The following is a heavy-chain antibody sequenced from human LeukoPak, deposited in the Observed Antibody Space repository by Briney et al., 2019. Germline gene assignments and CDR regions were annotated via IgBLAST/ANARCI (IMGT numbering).Heavy chain of an antibody. CDR1: GFTFSSYG. V-gene: IGHV3-30*02. CDR3: AKRSAGPGESNYYYYMDV. CDR2: IRYDGSNK. Sequence: GSLRLSCAASGFTFSSYGMHWVRQAPGKGLEWVAFIRYDGSNKYYADSVKGRFTISRDNSKNTLYLQMNSLRAEDTAVYYCAKRSAGPGESNYYYYMDVWGKGTTVTVSS. J-gene: IGHJ6*03. D-gene: IGHD3-10*01.